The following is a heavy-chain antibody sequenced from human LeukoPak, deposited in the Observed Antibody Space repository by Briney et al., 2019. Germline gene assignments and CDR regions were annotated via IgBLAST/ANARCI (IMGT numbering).Heavy chain of an antibody. D-gene: IGHD3-22*01. CDR2: IYSGGTT. CDR1: GFTVSSHY. Sequence: PGGSLRLSCAASGFTVSSHYMSWVRQAPGEGLEWVSVIYSGGTTYYADSVKGRFTISRDNSKNTLYLQMNSLRAEDTAVYYCATSTFYDSPNWGQGTLVTVSS. CDR3: ATSTFYDSPN. J-gene: IGHJ4*02. V-gene: IGHV3-66*01.